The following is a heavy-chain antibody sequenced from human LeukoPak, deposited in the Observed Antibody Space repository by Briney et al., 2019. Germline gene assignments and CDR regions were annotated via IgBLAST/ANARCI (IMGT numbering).Heavy chain of an antibody. CDR2: ISSSGSTI. D-gene: IGHD2-2*01. Sequence: GGSLRLSCAASGFTFSDYYMSWIRQAPGKGLEWVSYISSSGSTIYYADSVQGRFTISRDNAKNSLYLQMNSLRAEDTAVSYCARDQIVVVPAANDYYGMDVWGQGTTVTVSS. CDR3: ARDQIVVVPAANDYYGMDV. CDR1: GFTFSDYY. J-gene: IGHJ6*02. V-gene: IGHV3-11*01.